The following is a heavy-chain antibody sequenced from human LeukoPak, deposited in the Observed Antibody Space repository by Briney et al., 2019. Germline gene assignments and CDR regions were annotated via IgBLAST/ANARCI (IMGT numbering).Heavy chain of an antibody. J-gene: IGHJ4*02. CDR3: ASSGSYRFDY. CDR2: ITASGTAM. Sequence: GGSLRLSCAASGFTFSSYSMNWVRQAPGKGLEWVSHITASGTAMFYADPVKGRFTISRDNAKNSLYLRMNSLRDEDTAVYYCASSGSYRFDYWGQGTLVTVSS. CDR1: GFTFSSYS. V-gene: IGHV3-48*02. D-gene: IGHD1-26*01.